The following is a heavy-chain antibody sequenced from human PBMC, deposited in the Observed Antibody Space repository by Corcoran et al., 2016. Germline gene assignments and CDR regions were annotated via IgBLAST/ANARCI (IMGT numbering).Heavy chain of an antibody. CDR1: GFTFSGSA. CDR2: IRSKANSYAT. Sequence: EVQLVESGGGLVQPGGSLKLSCAASGFTFSGSAMHWVRQASGKGLEWVGRIRSKANSYATAYAASVKGRFTISRDDSKNTAYLQMNSLKTEVTAVYYCTRHLPDGVGYYDGMDVWGQGTTVTVSS. V-gene: IGHV3-73*02. D-gene: IGHD3-16*01. J-gene: IGHJ6*02. CDR3: TRHLPDGVGYYDGMDV.